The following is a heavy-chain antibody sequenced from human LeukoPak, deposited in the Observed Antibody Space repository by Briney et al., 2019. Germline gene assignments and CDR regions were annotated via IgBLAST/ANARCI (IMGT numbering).Heavy chain of an antibody. Sequence: ASVTVSCKFSVYTLTELSMHWVRQTPGTGLEWMGGFDPEDGETLYAQKFQGRVTMTEDTSTDTAYMELSSLRTEDTAVYSCAFLSWTDAFDIWGRGTLVTVSS. J-gene: IGHJ3*02. CDR1: VYTLTELS. V-gene: IGHV1-24*01. D-gene: IGHD6-13*01. CDR3: AFLSWTDAFDI. CDR2: FDPEDGET.